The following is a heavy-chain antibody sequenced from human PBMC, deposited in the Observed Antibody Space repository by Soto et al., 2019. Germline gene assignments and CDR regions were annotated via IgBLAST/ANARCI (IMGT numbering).Heavy chain of an antibody. CDR3: ATSSGYDLYWYFDL. Sequence: VQLVESGGGVVQPGRSLRLSCAASGFTFSSYGMHWVRQAPGKGLEWVAVISYDGSNKYYADSVKGRFTISRDNSKNTLYLQMNSLRAEDTAVYYCATSSGYDLYWYFDLWGRGTLVTVSS. V-gene: IGHV3-30*03. J-gene: IGHJ2*01. D-gene: IGHD5-12*01. CDR1: GFTFSSYG. CDR2: ISYDGSNK.